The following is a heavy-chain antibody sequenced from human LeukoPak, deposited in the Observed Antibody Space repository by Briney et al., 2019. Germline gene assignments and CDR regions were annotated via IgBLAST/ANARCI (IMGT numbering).Heavy chain of an antibody. CDR2: INTDGSTT. D-gene: IGHD1-7*01. V-gene: IGHV3-74*01. J-gene: IGHJ4*02. CDR3: ARGLSGTRFDY. Sequence: PGGSLRLSCAASGFTFSSYWMHWVRQAPGKGLVWVSRINTDGSTTNYADSVKGRFTISRDNAKNTLYLQMNSLTGEDTAVYYCARGLSGTRFDYWGQGTLVTVSS. CDR1: GFTFSSYW.